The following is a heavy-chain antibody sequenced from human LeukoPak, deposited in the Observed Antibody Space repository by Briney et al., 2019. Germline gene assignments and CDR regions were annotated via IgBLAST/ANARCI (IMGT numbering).Heavy chain of an antibody. CDR1: GFTFRSYA. V-gene: IGHV3-23*01. J-gene: IGHJ6*03. CDR3: ARVWLRDYMDV. Sequence: GGSLRLSCAVSGFTFRSYAMNWVRHAPGKGLGWVAAITADGGSTHYTTSVKGRFIISRDTPKNTLSLQMNSLRAEDTAVYFCARVWLRDYMDVWGEGTTVSVSS. D-gene: IGHD5-12*01. CDR2: ITADGGST.